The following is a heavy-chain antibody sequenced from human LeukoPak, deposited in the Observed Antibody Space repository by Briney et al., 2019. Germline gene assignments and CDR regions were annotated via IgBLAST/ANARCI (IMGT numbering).Heavy chain of an antibody. J-gene: IGHJ4*02. Sequence: SETLSLTCAVSGYSITSSNWWGWIRQPPGKGLEWIGYIYHSETTYYNPSLQSRVTMSVDTSKNQFSLKLSSVTAVDTAVYYCARKENVYYYFDYWSQGTLVTVSS. CDR1: GYSITSSNW. CDR2: IYHSETT. D-gene: IGHD3-10*01. V-gene: IGHV4-28*01. CDR3: ARKENVYYYFDY.